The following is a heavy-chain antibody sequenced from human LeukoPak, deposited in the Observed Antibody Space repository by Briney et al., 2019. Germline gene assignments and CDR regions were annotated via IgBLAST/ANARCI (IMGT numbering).Heavy chain of an antibody. J-gene: IGHJ5*02. CDR3: ARVVTPRYCTSTSCYSKGWFDP. V-gene: IGHV1-69*13. CDR2: IIPIFGTA. Sequence: GASVKVSCKASGYTFTSYDINWVRQAPGQGLEWMGGIIPIFGTANYAQKFQGRVTITADESTSTAYMELSSLISEDTAVYYCARVVTPRYCTSTSCYSKGWFDPWGQGTLVTVSS. CDR1: GYTFTSYD. D-gene: IGHD2-2*01.